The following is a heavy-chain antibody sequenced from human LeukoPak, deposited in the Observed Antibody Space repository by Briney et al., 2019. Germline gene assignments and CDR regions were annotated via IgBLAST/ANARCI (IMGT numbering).Heavy chain of an antibody. V-gene: IGHV3-9*01. CDR3: AKDRDWNDALDY. CDR1: GFTFDDYA. CDR2: ISWSSGSI. D-gene: IGHD1-1*01. Sequence: PGRSLRLSCAASGFTFDDYAMHWVRQAPGKGLEWVSGISWSSGSIGYADSVKGRFTIPRDNAKNPLYLQMNSLRAEDTALYYCAKDRDWNDALDYWGQGTLVTVSS. J-gene: IGHJ4*02.